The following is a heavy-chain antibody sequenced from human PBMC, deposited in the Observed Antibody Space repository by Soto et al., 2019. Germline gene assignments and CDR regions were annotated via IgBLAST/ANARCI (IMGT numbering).Heavy chain of an antibody. CDR2: ISYDGSNK. D-gene: IGHD2-2*01. V-gene: IGHV3-30-3*01. CDR3: ARERFWGQTIVAPDSMAIDY. Sequence: SLRLSCAASGFTFSSYAMHWVRQAPGKGLEWVAVISYDGSNKYYADSVKDRFTISRDNSKNTVYLEMNSLRVEDTALYFCARERFWGQTIVAPDSMAIDYWGQGTQVTVSP. J-gene: IGHJ4*02. CDR1: GFTFSSYA.